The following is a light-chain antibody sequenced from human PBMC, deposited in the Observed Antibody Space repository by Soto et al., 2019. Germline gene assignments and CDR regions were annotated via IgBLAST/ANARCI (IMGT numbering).Light chain of an antibody. CDR1: QSISNW. J-gene: IGKJ1*01. CDR2: KAS. V-gene: IGKV1-5*03. Sequence: DIQMTQSPSTLSASVGDRVTITCRASQSISNWLAWYQQRPGKAPKLLIYKASSLEGGVPPRFSGSGSGTEFTLTISTLQPDDFATYYYQQYNTYSRTFGQGTKVEIK. CDR3: QQYNTYSRT.